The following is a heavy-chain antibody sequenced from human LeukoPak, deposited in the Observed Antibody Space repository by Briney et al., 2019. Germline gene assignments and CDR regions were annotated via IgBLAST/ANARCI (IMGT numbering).Heavy chain of an antibody. CDR2: IYSGGST. CDR3: ASRAYYSDSSGYYYDWFDP. Sequence: GGSLRLSCAASGFTVSSNYMCWVRQAPGKGLDGVSVIYSGGSTYYADSVKGRFTITRDNSKNTLYLQMNSLRAEDTAVYYCASRAYYSDSSGYYYDWFDPWGQGALVTVSS. J-gene: IGHJ5*02. D-gene: IGHD3-22*01. V-gene: IGHV3-66*01. CDR1: GFTVSSNY.